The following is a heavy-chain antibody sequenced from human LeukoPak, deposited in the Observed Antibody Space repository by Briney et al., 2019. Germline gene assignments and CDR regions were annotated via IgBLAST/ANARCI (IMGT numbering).Heavy chain of an antibody. CDR3: ARQAGYSSSWPGGGYFDY. D-gene: IGHD6-13*01. CDR1: GFTFSSYG. CDR2: IRYDGSNK. Sequence: PGRSLRLFCAASGFTFSSYGMHWVRQAPGKRLEWVAFIRYDGSNKYYADSVKGRFTISRDNSKNTLYLQMNSLRAEDTAVYYCARQAGYSSSWPGGGYFDYWGQGTLVTVSS. J-gene: IGHJ4*02. V-gene: IGHV3-33*01.